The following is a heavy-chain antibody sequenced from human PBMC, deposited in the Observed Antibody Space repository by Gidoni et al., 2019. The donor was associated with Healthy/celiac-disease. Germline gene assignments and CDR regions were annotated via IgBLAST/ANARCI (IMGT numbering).Heavy chain of an antibody. CDR3: ARHLDGELLVFDP. D-gene: IGHD1-26*01. V-gene: IGHV4-39*01. Sequence: QLQLPESGPGLVTPSETLSLTCTVSRGSISSSSYYWGWIRQPPGKGLEWIGSIYYSGSTYYNPSLKSRVTISVDTSKNQFSLKLSSVTAADTAVYYCARHLDGELLVFDPWGQGTLVTVSS. CDR1: RGSISSSSYY. J-gene: IGHJ5*02. CDR2: IYYSGST.